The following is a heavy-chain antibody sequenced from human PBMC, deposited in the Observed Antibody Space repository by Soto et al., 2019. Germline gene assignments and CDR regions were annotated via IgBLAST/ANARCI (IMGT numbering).Heavy chain of an antibody. J-gene: IGHJ6*02. CDR1: GFTFSSYA. CDR3: ARDVTDFWSGHEGMDV. CDR2: ISGSGGST. D-gene: IGHD3-3*01. Sequence: PGGSLRLSGSASGFTFSSYAMSWVRQAPGKGLEWVSAISGSGGSTYYADSVKGRFTISRDNSKNTLYLQMNSLTAADTAVYYCARDVTDFWSGHEGMDVWGQGTTVTVSS. V-gene: IGHV3-23*01.